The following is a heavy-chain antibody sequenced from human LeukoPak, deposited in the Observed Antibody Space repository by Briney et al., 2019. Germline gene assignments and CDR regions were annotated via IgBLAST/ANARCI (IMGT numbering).Heavy chain of an antibody. J-gene: IGHJ4*02. V-gene: IGHV3-43*02. D-gene: IGHD5-18*01. CDR3: ARYHTALKY. Sequence: SLRCSFAASRFTCDDYALHWISQAPSKGLEWVSLISGDGGSTNYSESVKGRLTISRDNSKNNLYLQLNNLRIEDTAVYYCARYHTALKYWGQGDLVTASS. CDR1: RFTCDDYA. CDR2: ISGDGGST.